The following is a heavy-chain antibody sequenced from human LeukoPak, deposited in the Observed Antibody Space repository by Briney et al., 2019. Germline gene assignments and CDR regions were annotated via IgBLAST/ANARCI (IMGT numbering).Heavy chain of an antibody. J-gene: IGHJ4*02. D-gene: IGHD6-13*01. CDR2: IYYSGST. CDR3: ARHLVREDYFDY. CDR1: GGSTRSSSYY. V-gene: IGHV4-39*01. Sequence: SETLSLTCTVSGGSTRSSSYYWGWIRQPPGKGLEWTGSIYYSGSTYYNPSLKSRVTISVDTSKNQFSLKLSSVAAADTSAYYCARHLVREDYFDYWGQGTLVTVSS.